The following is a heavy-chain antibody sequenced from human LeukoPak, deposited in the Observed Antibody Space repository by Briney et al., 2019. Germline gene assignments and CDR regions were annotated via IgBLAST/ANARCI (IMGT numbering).Heavy chain of an antibody. CDR2: IYYIGST. Sequence: SETLSLTCTVSGGSISSSSYYWGWIRQPPGKGLEWIGSIYYIGSTYYNPSLKSRVTISLDTSKNQFSLKLSSVTAADTAVYYCARGVTMVRGVIPGNWFDPWGQGTLVTVSS. CDR1: GGSISSSSYY. D-gene: IGHD3-10*01. J-gene: IGHJ5*02. V-gene: IGHV4-39*07. CDR3: ARGVTMVRGVIPGNWFDP.